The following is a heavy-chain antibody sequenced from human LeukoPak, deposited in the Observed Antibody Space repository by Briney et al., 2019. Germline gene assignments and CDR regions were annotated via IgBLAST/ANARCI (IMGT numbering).Heavy chain of an antibody. Sequence: GASVKVSCKASGYTFTPYYVHWVRQAPGEGLEWLGWINPNSGGTKYSQKFQGRVTMTRDTSISTAYMELTRLRSDDTAMYYCARPDGYNYNYGIDVWGQGTTVTVSS. D-gene: IGHD5-24*01. CDR1: GYTFTPYY. V-gene: IGHV1-2*02. CDR3: ARPDGYNYNYGIDV. J-gene: IGHJ6*02. CDR2: INPNSGGT.